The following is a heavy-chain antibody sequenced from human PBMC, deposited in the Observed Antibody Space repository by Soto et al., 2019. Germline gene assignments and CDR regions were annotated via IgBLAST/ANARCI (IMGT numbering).Heavy chain of an antibody. J-gene: IGHJ6*02. CDR3: AKDKGRRAYYYYYDMDV. V-gene: IGHV3-9*01. D-gene: IGHD3-10*01. CDR2: ITWNSGSR. CDR1: GFTFEDYA. Sequence: GGSLRLSCADSGFTFEDYAMHWVRQPPGKGLEWVSGITWNSGSRGYADSVKVRFTISRDNAKNSLYLQMNSLRAEDTALYYCAKDKGRRAYYYYYDMDVWGQGTTVTVSS.